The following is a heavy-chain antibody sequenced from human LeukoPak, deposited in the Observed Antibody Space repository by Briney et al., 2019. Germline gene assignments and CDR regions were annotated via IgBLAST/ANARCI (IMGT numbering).Heavy chain of an antibody. CDR2: ISSSSSFI. J-gene: IGHJ6*02. D-gene: IGHD2-15*01. Sequence: GGSLRLSFSTSGFTLSSHSMKWVRQAPGKGLEWVSSISSSSSFIYYADSVKGLFTISRDNAKNSLYLQMNSLRAEDTAVYYCARDKGCSGGSCFRRGMDVWGQGTTVTVSS. CDR1: GFTLSSHS. CDR3: ARDKGCSGGSCFRRGMDV. V-gene: IGHV3-21*01.